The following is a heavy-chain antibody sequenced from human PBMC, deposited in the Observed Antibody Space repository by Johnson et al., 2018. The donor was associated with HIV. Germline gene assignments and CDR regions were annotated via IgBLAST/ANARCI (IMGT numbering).Heavy chain of an antibody. D-gene: IGHD2-15*01. CDR1: GFTFDDYG. V-gene: IGHV3-20*04. J-gene: IGHJ3*02. CDR3: ARDPGRYCSGGSCYVEDAFDI. Sequence: VQLVESGGGVVRPGGSLRLSCAASGFTFDDYGMSWVRQAPGKGLEWVSGINWNGGSTGYADSVKGRFTISRDNSKNTLYLQMNSLRAEDTAVYYCARDPGRYCSGGSCYVEDAFDIWGQGTMVTVS. CDR2: INWNGGST.